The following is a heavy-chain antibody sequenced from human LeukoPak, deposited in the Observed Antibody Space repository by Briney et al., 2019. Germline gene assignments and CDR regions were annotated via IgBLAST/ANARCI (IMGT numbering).Heavy chain of an antibody. J-gene: IGHJ6*03. D-gene: IGHD6-6*01. V-gene: IGHV1-69*05. CDR1: GGTFSSYA. CDR3: ARVIAARPWAEDYYYYMDV. CDR2: IIPIFGTA. Sequence: SVKVSCKASGGTFSSYAISWVRQAPGQGLEWMGGIIPIFGTANYAQKFQGRVTITTDESTSTAYMELSSLRSEDTAVYYCARVIAARPWAEDYYYYMDVWGKGTTVTVSS.